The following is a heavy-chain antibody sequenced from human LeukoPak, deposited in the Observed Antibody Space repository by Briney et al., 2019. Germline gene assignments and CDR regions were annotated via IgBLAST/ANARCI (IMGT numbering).Heavy chain of an antibody. CDR2: ISSSSSTK. Sequence: GGSLRLSCAASGFTFSSYSMNWVRQAPGKGLEWVSYISSSSSTKYYADSVKGRFTVSIDNAEKSLYLQMNSLRAEDTAVYYCARTWNNGGWYVTFDYWGQGTLVTVSS. D-gene: IGHD6-19*01. J-gene: IGHJ4*02. CDR3: ARTWNNGGWYVTFDY. CDR1: GFTFSSYS. V-gene: IGHV3-48*04.